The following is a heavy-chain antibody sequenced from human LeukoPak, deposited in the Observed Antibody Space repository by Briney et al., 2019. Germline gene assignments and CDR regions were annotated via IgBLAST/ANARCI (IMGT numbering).Heavy chain of an antibody. CDR3: AELGITMIGGV. J-gene: IGHJ6*04. CDR1: GFTFSSYE. V-gene: IGHV3-48*03. CDR2: ISSSGSTI. Sequence: GGSLRLSCAASGFTFSSYEMNGVRQAPGKGLEWVSYISSSGSTIYYADSVKGRFTISRDNAKNSLYLQMNSPRAEDTAVYYCAELGITMIGGVWGKGTTVTVSS. D-gene: IGHD3-10*02.